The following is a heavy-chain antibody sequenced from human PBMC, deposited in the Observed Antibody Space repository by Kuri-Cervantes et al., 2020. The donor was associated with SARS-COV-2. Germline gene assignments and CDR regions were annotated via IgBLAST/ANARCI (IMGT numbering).Heavy chain of an antibody. Sequence: ASVKVSCKVSGYTVTELSMHWVRQAPGKGLEWMGGFDPEYGEIIYAQKFQGRDTMTEDTSTDTEYMELSSLRSDDTAVYYCATVDYDSYGYSWHFDSWGHGTLVTVSS. V-gene: IGHV1-24*01. CDR3: ATVDYDSYGYSWHFDS. D-gene: IGHD3-22*01. CDR2: FDPEYGEI. J-gene: IGHJ4*01. CDR1: GYTVTELS.